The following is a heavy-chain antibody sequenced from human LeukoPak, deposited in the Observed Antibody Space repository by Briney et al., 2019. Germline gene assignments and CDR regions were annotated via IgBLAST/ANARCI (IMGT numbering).Heavy chain of an antibody. CDR3: ARAGYSGYREGVDLPLFDY. D-gene: IGHD5-12*01. J-gene: IGHJ4*02. CDR2: IYYSGST. CDR1: GGSISSYY. Sequence: SETLSLTCTVSGGSISSYYWSWIRQPPGKGLEWIGYIYYSGSTNYNPSLKSRVTISVDTSKNQFSLKLSSVTAADTAVYYCARAGYSGYREGVDLPLFDYWGQGTLVTVSS. V-gene: IGHV4-59*01.